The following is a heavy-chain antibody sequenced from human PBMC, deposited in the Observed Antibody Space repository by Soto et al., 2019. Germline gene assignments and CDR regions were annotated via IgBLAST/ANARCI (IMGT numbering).Heavy chain of an antibody. J-gene: IGHJ6*02. D-gene: IGHD3-10*01. CDR2: IYYSGST. Sequence: SETLSLTCTVSGGSISSYYWSWIRQPPGKGLEWIGYIYYSGSTNYNPSLKSRVTISVDTSKNQFSLRLSSVTAADTAVYYCASDCGSALFYGMDVWGQGTTVTVSS. CDR1: GGSISSYY. CDR3: ASDCGSALFYGMDV. V-gene: IGHV4-59*01.